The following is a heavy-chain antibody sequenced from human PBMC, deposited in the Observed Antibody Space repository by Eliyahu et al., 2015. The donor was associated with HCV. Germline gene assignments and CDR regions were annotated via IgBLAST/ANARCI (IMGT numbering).Heavy chain of an antibody. Sequence: EVQLVQSGPEVKKPGESLTISCKSTGYPFHTYGIGWVRQVPGKGLEWMGIILPGDSSTRYSPSFEGQVTISADKSITTAYLKWNTLKASDTAMYYCARQWGSATPFSPWGQGTLVTVSS. CDR2: ILPGDSST. D-gene: IGHD3-16*01. J-gene: IGHJ5*02. CDR1: GYPFHTYG. V-gene: IGHV5-51*01. CDR3: ARQWGSATPFSP.